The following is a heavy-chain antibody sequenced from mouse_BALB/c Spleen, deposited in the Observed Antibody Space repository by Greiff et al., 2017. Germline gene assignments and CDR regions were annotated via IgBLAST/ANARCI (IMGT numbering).Heavy chain of an antibody. CDR2: IYPYNGGT. Sequence: VQLQQSGPELVKPGASVKISCKASGYTFTDYNMHWVKQSHGKSLEWIGYIYPYNGGTGYNQKFKSKATLTVDSSSSTAYMELRSLTSEDSAVYYCARRRGGNYGGFAYWGQGTLVTVSA. V-gene: IGHV1S29*02. CDR3: ARRRGGNYGGFAY. J-gene: IGHJ3*01. CDR1: GYTFTDYN. D-gene: IGHD2-1*01.